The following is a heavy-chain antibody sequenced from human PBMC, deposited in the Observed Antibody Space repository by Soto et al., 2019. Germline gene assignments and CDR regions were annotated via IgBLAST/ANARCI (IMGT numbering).Heavy chain of an antibody. J-gene: IGHJ4*02. CDR1: GYVFNAYG. CDR2: ISPYNGNT. Sequence: GASVKVSCKASGYVFNAYGINWVRQAPGQGLEWMGWISPYNGNTKYAQNFQGRVTMTTGTSTSTAYMELRSLRSDDAAVYYCARDLDGSGSYYTDYWGPGTLVTVSS. D-gene: IGHD3-10*01. CDR3: ARDLDGSGSYYTDY. V-gene: IGHV1-18*01.